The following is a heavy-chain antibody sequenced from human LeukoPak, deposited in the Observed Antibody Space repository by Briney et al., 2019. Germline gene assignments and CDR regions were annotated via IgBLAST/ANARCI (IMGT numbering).Heavy chain of an antibody. CDR2: ISSSSSYI. J-gene: IGHJ4*02. D-gene: IGHD3-16*01. V-gene: IGHV3-21*04. CDR3: ARDQPGGALDS. CDR1: GFTFSTYS. Sequence: GGSLRLSCAASGFTFSTYSMNWVRQAPGKGLEWVSSISSSSSYIYYADSVKGRFTISRDNAKKSLYLQMDSLRVDDTAVYYCARDQPGGALDSWGPGTRVTVSS.